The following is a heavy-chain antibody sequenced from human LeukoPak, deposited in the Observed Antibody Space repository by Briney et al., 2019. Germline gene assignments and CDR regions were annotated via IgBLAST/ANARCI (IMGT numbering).Heavy chain of an antibody. J-gene: IGHJ6*02. V-gene: IGHV3-30*18. CDR2: ISYDGSNK. Sequence: GGSLRLSCAASGFTFSSYGMHWVRQAPGKGLEWVAVISYDGSNKYYADSVKGRFTISRDNSKNTLYLQMNSLRAEDTAVYYRAKAMVRGVITPDGMDVWGQGTTVTVSS. D-gene: IGHD3-10*01. CDR1: GFTFSSYG. CDR3: AKAMVRGVITPDGMDV.